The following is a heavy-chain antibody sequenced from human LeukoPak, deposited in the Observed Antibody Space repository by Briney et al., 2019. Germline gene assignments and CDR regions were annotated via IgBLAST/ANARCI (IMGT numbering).Heavy chain of an antibody. D-gene: IGHD6-19*01. Sequence: ASVKVSCKASGYTFSNYGIGWVRQAPGLGLEWMGWTSYNGNTNYAQKFQDRVTMTTDTSTTTAYMELRSLESDDTAVYYCARHSGSGWQALGYWGQGTLVTVSS. V-gene: IGHV1-18*04. CDR2: TSYNGNT. CDR1: GYTFSNYG. CDR3: ARHSGSGWQALGY. J-gene: IGHJ4*02.